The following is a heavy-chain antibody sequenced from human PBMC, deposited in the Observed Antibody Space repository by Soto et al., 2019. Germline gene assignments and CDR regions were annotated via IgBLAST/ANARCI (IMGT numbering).Heavy chain of an antibody. CDR3: ARAPWDYYDSSGSLYFDY. V-gene: IGHV4-31*02. D-gene: IGHD3-22*01. CDR1: GVSISSGGYY. CDR2: IYYSGNT. J-gene: IGHJ4*02. Sequence: NPSETLSLTCTVSGVSISSGGYYWSWIRQHPGKGLEWIVYIYYSGNTYYTPSPKSRVARSVDNSKNQFSLKLSSVTAAATAVYYCARAPWDYYDSSGSLYFDYWGQGTLVTVSS.